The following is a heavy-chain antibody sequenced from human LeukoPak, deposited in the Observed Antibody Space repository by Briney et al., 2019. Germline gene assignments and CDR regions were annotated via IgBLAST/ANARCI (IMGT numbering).Heavy chain of an antibody. CDR2: INPNSGGT. J-gene: IGHJ3*02. CDR1: GYTFTGYY. V-gene: IGHV1-2*02. Sequence: VASVKVSCKTSGYTFTGYYMHWVRQAPGQGLEWMGWINPNSGGTNYAQKFQGRVTMTRDTSISTAYMELSRLRSDDTAVYYCAREGIVGTGGAFDIWGQGTMVTVSS. D-gene: IGHD1-26*01. CDR3: AREGIVGTGGAFDI.